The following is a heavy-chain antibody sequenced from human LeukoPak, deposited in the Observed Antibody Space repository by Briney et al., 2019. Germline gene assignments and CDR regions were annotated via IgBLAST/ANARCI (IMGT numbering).Heavy chain of an antibody. CDR2: IYTSGST. CDR3: ARSLDPRYCSSTSCYGGAFDI. V-gene: IGHV4-4*07. CDR1: GGSISSYY. J-gene: IGHJ3*02. D-gene: IGHD2-2*01. Sequence: SETLSLTCTVSGGSISSYYWSWIRQPAGKGLEWIGRIYTSGSTNYNPSLKSRVTMSVDTSKNQFSLKLSSVTAADTAVYYCARSLDPRYCSSTSCYGGAFDIWGQGTMVTVSS.